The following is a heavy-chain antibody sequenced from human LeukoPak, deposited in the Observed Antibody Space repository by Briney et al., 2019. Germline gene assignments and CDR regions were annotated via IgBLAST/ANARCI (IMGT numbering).Heavy chain of an antibody. CDR3: ASAPRVVVPAAGGYYYCGLDV. J-gene: IGHJ6*02. CDR1: GGSISSGCYY. CDR2: IYYRGST. D-gene: IGHD2-2*01. V-gene: IGHV4-31*03. Sequence: SQTLSLTCTVAGGSISSGCYYWSWIRQHPGNGLEWIGYIYYRGSTYYNPSLKSRVTISVDTSKNQFSLKLSSVTPADQAVYYCASAPRVVVPAAGGYYYCGLDVWGQGTTVTVSS.